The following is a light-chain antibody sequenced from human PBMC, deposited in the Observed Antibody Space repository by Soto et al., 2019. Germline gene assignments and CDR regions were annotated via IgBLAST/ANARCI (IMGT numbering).Light chain of an antibody. J-gene: IGKJ1*01. CDR1: QGIRTE. CDR3: LQDYNYPRT. CDR2: AAS. V-gene: IGKV1-6*02. Sequence: AIQMTQSPSSLSASVGERVTITCRASQGIRTELGWYQQRPGEAPKLLIYAASTLQSGVPSRFSGSGSGTDFTLTISSLQPEDFATYYCLQDYNYPRTFGQGTKVEIK.